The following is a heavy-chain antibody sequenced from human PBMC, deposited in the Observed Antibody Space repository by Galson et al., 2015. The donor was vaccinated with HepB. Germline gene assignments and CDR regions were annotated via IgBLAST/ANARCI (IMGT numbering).Heavy chain of an antibody. J-gene: IGHJ4*02. CDR1: GGTFSSYA. CDR3: ARDIAGYSSGWYYFDY. D-gene: IGHD6-19*01. V-gene: IGHV1-69*04. Sequence: SCKASGGTFSSYAISWVRQAPGQGLEWMGRIIPILGIANYAQKFQGRVTITADKSTSTAYMELSSLRSEDTAVYYCARDIAGYSSGWYYFDYWGQGTLVTVSS. CDR2: IIPILGIA.